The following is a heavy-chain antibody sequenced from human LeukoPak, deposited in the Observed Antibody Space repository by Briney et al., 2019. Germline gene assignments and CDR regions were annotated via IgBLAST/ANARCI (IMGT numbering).Heavy chain of an antibody. CDR3: ARLWHDSFGYGIDY. Sequence: SETLSLTCTVSGDSISSSSYYWGWLRQPPGKALQWIGSIFYSGSTSYNPSLKSRVTISVDTSKNQFSLKLSSVTAADTAAYYCARLWHDSFGYGIDYWGQGTLVTVSS. V-gene: IGHV4-39*01. J-gene: IGHJ4*02. CDR1: GDSISSSSYY. D-gene: IGHD2-2*03. CDR2: IFYSGST.